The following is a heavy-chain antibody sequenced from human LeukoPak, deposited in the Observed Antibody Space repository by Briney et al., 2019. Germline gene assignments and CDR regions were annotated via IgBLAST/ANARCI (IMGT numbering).Heavy chain of an antibody. V-gene: IGHV3-23*01. CDR3: AKGSIEWEPYNWFDP. CDR2: ISGSGGST. CDR1: GFTFSSYA. Sequence: GGSLRLSCAASGFTFSSYAMSWVRQAPGKGLEWVSAISGSGGSTYYADSVKGRFTISRDNSKNTLYLQMNCLRAEDTAVYYCAKGSIEWEPYNWFDPWGQGTLVTVSS. D-gene: IGHD1-26*01. J-gene: IGHJ5*02.